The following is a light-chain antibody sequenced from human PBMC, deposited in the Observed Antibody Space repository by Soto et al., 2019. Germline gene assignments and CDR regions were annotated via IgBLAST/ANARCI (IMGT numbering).Light chain of an antibody. V-gene: IGLV1-40*01. J-gene: IGLJ2*01. Sequence: QSVLTQPASVSPAPGQRVTIPCTGSSCNIGSVYDVHGYQQLPGTVPQLLIYGYNNRPSGVPERFSGSNPGTAASVAITALPAADASDFYRQSDDDSMDHVVFCGGTELSVL. CDR3: QSDDDSMDHVV. CDR2: GYN. CDR1: SCNIGSVYD.